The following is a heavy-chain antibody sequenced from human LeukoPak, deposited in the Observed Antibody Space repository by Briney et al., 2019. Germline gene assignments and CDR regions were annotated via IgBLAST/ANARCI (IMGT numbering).Heavy chain of an antibody. CDR1: GYTFTGQY. Sequence: ASVKVSCKTSGYTFTGQYIQWVRQAPGQGLEWMGLFNPNSGGARYAQKFQGRVTMTSDTSISTAYMELSKLRSDDTAVYYCARELVRYGSGHDYWGEGSLVTVSS. D-gene: IGHD2-15*01. V-gene: IGHV1-2*02. CDR3: ARELVRYGSGHDY. CDR2: FNPNSGGA. J-gene: IGHJ4*02.